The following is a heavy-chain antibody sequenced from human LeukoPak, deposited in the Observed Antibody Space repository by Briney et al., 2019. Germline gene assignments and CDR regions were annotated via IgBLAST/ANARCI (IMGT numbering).Heavy chain of an antibody. D-gene: IGHD3-10*01. J-gene: IGHJ4*02. CDR1: GGSISSSSYY. CDR3: ARRLRSMVRGIISQPRPSPFDY. V-gene: IGHV4-39*01. CDR2: IYYSGST. Sequence: SETLSLTCTVSGGSISSSSYYWGWIRQPPGKGLEWIGSIYYSGSTYYNPSLKSRVTISVVTSKNQLSLKLSSVTAADTAVYYCARRLRSMVRGIISQPRPSPFDYWGQGTLVTVSS.